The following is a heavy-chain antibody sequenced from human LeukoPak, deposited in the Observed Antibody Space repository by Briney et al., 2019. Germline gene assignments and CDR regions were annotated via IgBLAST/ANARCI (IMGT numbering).Heavy chain of an antibody. Sequence: ASVKVSCKASGYRFTSYDMHWVRQAPGQELEWMGIINPSGGSTSYAQRFQGRVAMTRDTSTTTVYMEVNSLTSEDTAVYFCASDAPTAAPFDYSGQGSLVTVSS. D-gene: IGHD2-2*01. V-gene: IGHV1-46*01. CDR3: ASDAPTAAPFDY. CDR2: INPSGGST. J-gene: IGHJ4*02. CDR1: GYRFTSYD.